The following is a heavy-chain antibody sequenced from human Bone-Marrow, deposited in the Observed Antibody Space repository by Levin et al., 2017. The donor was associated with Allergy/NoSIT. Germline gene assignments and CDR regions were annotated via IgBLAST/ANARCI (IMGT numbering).Heavy chain of an antibody. D-gene: IGHD3-9*01. J-gene: IGHJ4*02. CDR3: ARIKWRLTGYYIDY. CDR2: ISGSSSYT. Sequence: GGSLRLSCAASGFTFSDYYMSWIRQAPGQGLEWLSYISGSSSYTNNADSVKGLFTISRDNTKNSLYLQMNSLRAEDTAVYYCARIKWRLTGYYIDYWGQGTLVTVSS. CDR1: GFTFSDYY. V-gene: IGHV3-11*03.